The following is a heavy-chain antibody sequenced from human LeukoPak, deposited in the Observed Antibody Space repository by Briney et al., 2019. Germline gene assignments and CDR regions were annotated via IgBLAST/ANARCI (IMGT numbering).Heavy chain of an antibody. J-gene: IGHJ4*02. D-gene: IGHD6-6*01. CDR2: IYYSGST. V-gene: IGHV4-61*01. CDR1: GGSVSSGSFY. Sequence: PSETLSLTCTVSGGSVSSGSFYWNWIRQPPGKGLEWIGYIYYSGSTNYNPSLKSRVTISVDTSKNQFSLKLSSVTAADTAVYYCARVGSSSDRFDYWGQGTLVTVSS. CDR3: ARVGSSSDRFDY.